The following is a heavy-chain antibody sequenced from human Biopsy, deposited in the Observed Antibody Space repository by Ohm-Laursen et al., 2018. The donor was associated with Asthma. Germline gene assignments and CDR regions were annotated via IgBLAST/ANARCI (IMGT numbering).Heavy chain of an antibody. CDR2: IYSGGGT. CDR1: GFTVSTNG. J-gene: IGHJ3*02. D-gene: IGHD4-23*01. V-gene: IGHV3-53*01. Sequence: SLRLSCTASGFTVSTNGMSWVRQPPGKGLEWVSVIYSGGGTYYADSAQGRVTISRDNSKNTLPLQMNSLRAEDTAVYYCARAHGGSFFSGSFDIWGQGTMVTVSS. CDR3: ARAHGGSFFSGSFDI.